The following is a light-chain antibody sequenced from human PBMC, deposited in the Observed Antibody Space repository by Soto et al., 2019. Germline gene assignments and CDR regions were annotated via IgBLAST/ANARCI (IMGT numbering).Light chain of an antibody. CDR3: QQGPHWPRT. V-gene: IGKV2-30*01. CDR1: QSLVYSDGNTY. J-gene: IGKJ4*02. Sequence: DGVMTQSPLSLPVTLGQPASISCRSSQSLVYSDGNTYLNWFLQRPGQSPRRLIYKVSNRDSGVPDRYSGSAYGHDFTLKISRVVAEDGGVYYCQQGPHWPRTFRGGTEVEIK. CDR2: KVS.